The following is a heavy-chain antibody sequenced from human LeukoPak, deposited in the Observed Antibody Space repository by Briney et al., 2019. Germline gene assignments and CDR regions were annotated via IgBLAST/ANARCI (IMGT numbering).Heavy chain of an antibody. J-gene: IGHJ4*02. CDR3: ANSIIAVAGFFDY. D-gene: IGHD6-19*01. Sequence: PGGSLRLSCAASGFTFSSYAMSWVRQAPGKGLEWVSATSCSGGSTYYADSVKGRFTISRDNSKNTLYLQMNSLRAEDTAVYYCANSIIAVAGFFDYWGQGTLVTVSS. CDR2: TSCSGGST. V-gene: IGHV3-23*01. CDR1: GFTFSSYA.